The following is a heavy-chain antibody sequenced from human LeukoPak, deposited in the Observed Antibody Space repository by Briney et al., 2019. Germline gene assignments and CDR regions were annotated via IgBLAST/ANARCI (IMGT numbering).Heavy chain of an antibody. D-gene: IGHD3-22*01. V-gene: IGHV1-2*06. CDR2: INPNSGGT. CDR3: ARNYDSSGFSGDY. J-gene: IGHJ4*02. Sequence: GASVKVSCKASGYTFAVYYIHWVRQAPGQGLEWMGRINPNSGGTNYAQIFQGRVTMTRDTSISTAYMELSRLRSDDTAVYYCARNYDSSGFSGDYWGQGTLVTVSS. CDR1: GYTFAVYY.